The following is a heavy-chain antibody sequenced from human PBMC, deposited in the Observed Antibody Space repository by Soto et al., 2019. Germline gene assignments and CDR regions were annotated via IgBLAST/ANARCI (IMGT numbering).Heavy chain of an antibody. CDR3: ARENWNYVVGDYYYGMDV. CDR2: IYHSGST. D-gene: IGHD1-7*01. Sequence: PSETLSLTCAVSGGSISSSNWWSWVRQPPGKGLEWIGEIYHSGSTNYNPSLKSRVTISVDKSKNQFSLKLSSVTAADTAVYYCARENWNYVVGDYYYGMDVWGQGTTVTVSS. CDR1: GGSISSSNW. J-gene: IGHJ6*02. V-gene: IGHV4-4*02.